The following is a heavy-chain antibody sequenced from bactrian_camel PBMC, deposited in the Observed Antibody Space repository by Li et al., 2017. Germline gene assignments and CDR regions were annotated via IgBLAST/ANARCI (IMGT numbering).Heavy chain of an antibody. CDR1: GYAFNTYS. Sequence: DVQLVESGGGSVQAGGSLKLSCAASGYAFNTYSMGWFRQAPGKEREGVAAIEWDGVTSYADSVKGRFTISKDNAKNTLSLQMNSLKPEDTAMYYCAADFFNLQLSRQYSNWGRGTQVTVS. D-gene: IGHD4*01. V-gene: IGHV3S42*01. J-gene: IGHJ4*01. CDR3: AADFFNLQLSRQYSN. CDR2: IEWDGVT.